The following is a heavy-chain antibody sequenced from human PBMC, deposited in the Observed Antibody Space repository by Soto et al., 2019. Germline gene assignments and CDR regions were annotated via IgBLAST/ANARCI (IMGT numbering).Heavy chain of an antibody. D-gene: IGHD2-21*02. V-gene: IGHV3-7*01. J-gene: IGHJ4*02. CDR1: GFTFSSYW. CDR2: IKQDGSEK. CDR3: ARETADCDVGAAFDY. Sequence: EVQLVESGGGLVQPGGSLRLSCAASGFTFSSYWMSWVRQAPGKGLEWVANIKQDGSEKYYVDSVKGRFTISRDNAKNSLYLQMNSLRAEDTAVYYCARETADCDVGAAFDYWGQGTLVTVSS.